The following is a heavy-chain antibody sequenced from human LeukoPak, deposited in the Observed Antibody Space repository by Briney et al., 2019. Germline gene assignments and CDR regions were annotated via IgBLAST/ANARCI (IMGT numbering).Heavy chain of an antibody. J-gene: IGHJ4*02. V-gene: IGHV3-7*04. CDR2: IKQDGSEK. Sequence: PGGSLRLSCAASGFTFSSYWMSWVRQAPGKGLEWVANIKQDGSEKYYVDSVKGRFTISRDNAKNSLCLQMNSLRAEDTAVYYCARGLWFGEKGADYWGQGTLVTVSS. CDR3: ARGLWFGEKGADY. CDR1: GFTFSSYW. D-gene: IGHD3-10*01.